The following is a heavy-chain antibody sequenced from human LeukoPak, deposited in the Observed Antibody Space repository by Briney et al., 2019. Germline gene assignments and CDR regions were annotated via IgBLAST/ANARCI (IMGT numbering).Heavy chain of an antibody. CDR3: VRDWVDML. CDR1: GFXFSNYW. V-gene: IGHV3-7*05. CDR2: IKQDGSEK. D-gene: IGHD3-9*01. J-gene: IGHJ4*02. Sequence: PGGSLRLSCAGSGFXFSNYWMKWVRQAPGKGLEWVANIKQDGSEKNYVDSVKGRFTISRDNAKNSVYLQMNSLRAEDTAVYYCVRDWVDMLWGQGTLVTVSS.